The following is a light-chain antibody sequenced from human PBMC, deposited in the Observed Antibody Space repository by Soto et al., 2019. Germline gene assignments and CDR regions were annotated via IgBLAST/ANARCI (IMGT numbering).Light chain of an antibody. CDR2: AAS. Sequence: DIQMTQSPSSLSASVGDRVTITCRASQSISFYLHWYQQKPGKAPKLLIYAASNLQSGVPSRFSASGSGTDFTLTLNSLQPEDFATYYCQQGYSTLWTFGQGTKVEIK. CDR3: QQGYSTLWT. J-gene: IGKJ1*01. V-gene: IGKV1-39*01. CDR1: QSISFY.